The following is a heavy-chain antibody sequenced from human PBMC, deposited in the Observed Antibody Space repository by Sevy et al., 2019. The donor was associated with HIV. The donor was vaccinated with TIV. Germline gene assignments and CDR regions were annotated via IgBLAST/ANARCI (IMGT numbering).Heavy chain of an antibody. CDR1: GFTFGDYA. D-gene: IGHD3-22*01. J-gene: IGHJ4*02. V-gene: IGHV3-49*04. CDR3: TRISYDSSGVSLDY. CDR2: IRSKAYGGTT. Sequence: GESLRISCTASGFTFGDYAMSWVRQAPGKGLEWVGFIRSKAYGGTTEYAASVKGRFTISRDDSKSIAYLQMNSLKTEDTAVYYCTRISYDSSGVSLDYWGQGTLVTVSS.